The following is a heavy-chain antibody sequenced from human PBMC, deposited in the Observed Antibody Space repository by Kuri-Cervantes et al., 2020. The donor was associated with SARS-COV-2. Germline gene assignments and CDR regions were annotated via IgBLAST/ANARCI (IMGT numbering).Heavy chain of an antibody. Sequence: GESLKISCAASGFTFSNAWMSWVRQAPGKGLEWVGRIKSKTDGGTTDYAAPVKGRFTISRDDSKNTLYLQMNSLKTEDTAVYYCTTALTPQMYYYGSGREDWGQGTLVTVSS. CDR3: TTALTPQMYYYGSGRED. V-gene: IGHV3-15*01. D-gene: IGHD3-10*01. CDR1: GFTFSNAW. CDR2: IKSKTDGGTT. J-gene: IGHJ4*02.